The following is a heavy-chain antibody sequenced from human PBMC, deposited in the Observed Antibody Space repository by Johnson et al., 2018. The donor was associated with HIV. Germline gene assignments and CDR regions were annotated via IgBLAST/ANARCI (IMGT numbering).Heavy chain of an antibody. D-gene: IGHD2-21*02. J-gene: IGHJ3*02. CDR3: AKDKAVVTALYDAFDI. CDR1: GFTFSSYG. Sequence: QVQLVESGGGVVQPGGSLRLSCAASGFTFSSYGMHWVRQAPGKGLEWVAFIRYDGINKYYADSVKGRFTISRDNTKHTLYMKMNSMRAEDTAVYYCAKDKAVVTALYDAFDIWGQGTMVTVSS. V-gene: IGHV3-30*02. CDR2: IRYDGINK.